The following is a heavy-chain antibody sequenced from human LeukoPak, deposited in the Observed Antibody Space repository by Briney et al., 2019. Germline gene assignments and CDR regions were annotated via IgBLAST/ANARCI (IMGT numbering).Heavy chain of an antibody. V-gene: IGHV1-8*03. CDR2: MNPNSGNT. Sequence: ASVKVSCKASGYTFTGYYMHWVRQAPGQGLEWMGWMNPNSGNTGYAQKFQGRVTITRNTSISTAYMELSSLRSEDTAVYYCARGEGYCSGGSCGRPAFDIWDQGTMVTVSS. CDR3: ARGEGYCSGGSCGRPAFDI. CDR1: GYTFTGYY. D-gene: IGHD2-15*01. J-gene: IGHJ3*02.